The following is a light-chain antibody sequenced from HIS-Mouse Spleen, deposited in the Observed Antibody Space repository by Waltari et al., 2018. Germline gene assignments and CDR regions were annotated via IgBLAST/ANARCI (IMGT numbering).Light chain of an antibody. Sequence: QSALTPPRSVSGSPGQSVTISCTGTSSDVGGYNYVPWYQQHPGKAPKLMIYDVSKRPSGVPDRFSGSKSGNTASLTISGLQAEDEADYYCCSYAGSYTGVFGTGTKVTVL. V-gene: IGLV2-11*01. CDR3: CSYAGSYTGV. CDR1: SSDVGGYNY. CDR2: DVS. J-gene: IGLJ1*01.